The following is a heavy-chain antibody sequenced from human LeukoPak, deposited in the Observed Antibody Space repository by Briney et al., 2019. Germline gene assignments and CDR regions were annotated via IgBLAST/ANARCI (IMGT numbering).Heavy chain of an antibody. CDR3: ARDSSGWFMDV. J-gene: IGHJ6*03. Sequence: GGSLRLSCAASGFTFSSHWMSWVRQAPGKGLEWVANVKKDGSEKYYVDSVKGRFTISRDNAKNSLYLQMNSLRAEDTAVYYCARDSSGWFMDVWGKGTTVTVSS. D-gene: IGHD6-19*01. CDR1: GFTFSSHW. CDR2: VKKDGSEK. V-gene: IGHV3-7*01.